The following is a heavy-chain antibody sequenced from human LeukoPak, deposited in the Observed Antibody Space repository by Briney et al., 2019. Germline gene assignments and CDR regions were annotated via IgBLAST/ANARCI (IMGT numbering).Heavy chain of an antibody. CDR2: MNPNTGAT. V-gene: IGHV1-2*02. CDR3: ARGVETGGHDRYPLIDY. Sequence: ASVKVSCKASGYTFTGYYIHWVRQGPGQGLEWMGWMNPNTGATKYAQRFQGRVTMTRDTSISTAYMELSSLRSDDTAVYYCARGVETGGHDRYPLIDYWGQGTLVTVAS. J-gene: IGHJ4*02. D-gene: IGHD3-22*01. CDR1: GYTFTGYY.